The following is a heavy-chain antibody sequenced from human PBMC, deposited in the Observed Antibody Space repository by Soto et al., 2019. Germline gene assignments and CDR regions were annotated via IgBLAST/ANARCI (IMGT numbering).Heavy chain of an antibody. V-gene: IGHV4-59*01. J-gene: IGHJ5*02. CDR3: ARVGGYCTNGVCYDNWFDP. CDR2: IYYSGYT. Sequence: QVQLQESGPGLVKPSETQSLSCTVSGASIRSYYWSWIRQPPGRGLEWIGYIYYSGYTNSNPSLKSRVTISVDTSKKQLSLKMNSVTAADTAVYYCARVGGYCTNGVCYDNWFDPWGQGTLVTVSS. D-gene: IGHD2-8*01. CDR1: GASIRSYY.